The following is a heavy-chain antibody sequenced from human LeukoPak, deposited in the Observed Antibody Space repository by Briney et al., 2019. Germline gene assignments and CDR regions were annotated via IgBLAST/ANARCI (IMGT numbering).Heavy chain of an antibody. Sequence: SETLSLTCAVSGDSISSSNWWGWVRQPPGKGLEWIGEIYHSGTTNYNPSLKSRVTISVDRTKNQFSLRRSSVTAADTAVYYCARAGIAVAAGLGYWGQGTLVTVSS. CDR2: IYHSGTT. D-gene: IGHD6-19*01. J-gene: IGHJ4*02. CDR3: ARAGIAVAAGLGY. CDR1: GDSISSSNW. V-gene: IGHV4-4*02.